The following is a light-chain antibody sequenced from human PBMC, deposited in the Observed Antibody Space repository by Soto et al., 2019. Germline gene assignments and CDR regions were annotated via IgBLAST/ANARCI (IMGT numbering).Light chain of an antibody. V-gene: IGLV2-14*01. J-gene: IGLJ2*01. CDR3: SSYTSSSTLAV. CDR2: DVN. CDR1: SSDAGGYNY. Sequence: QSVLTQPASVSGSPGQSITISCTGTSSDAGGYNYVSWYQQDPGKAPKLMIYDVNNRPSGVSNRFSGSKSGNTASLTISGLQAEDEAYYYCSSYTSSSTLAVFGGGTKVTVL.